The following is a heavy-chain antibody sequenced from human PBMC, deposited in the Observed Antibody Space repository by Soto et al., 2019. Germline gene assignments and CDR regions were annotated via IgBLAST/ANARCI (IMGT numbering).Heavy chain of an antibody. CDR1: GFTFSSYA. CDR2: ISGSGGST. CDR3: AKVGYDILTGYYHFDY. D-gene: IGHD3-9*01. Sequence: HPGGSLRLSCAASGFTFSSYAMSWVRQAPGKGLEWVSAISGSGGSTYYADSVKGRFTISRDNSKNTLYLQMNSLRAEDTAVYYCAKVGYDILTGYYHFDYWGQGTLVTVSS. J-gene: IGHJ4*02. V-gene: IGHV3-23*01.